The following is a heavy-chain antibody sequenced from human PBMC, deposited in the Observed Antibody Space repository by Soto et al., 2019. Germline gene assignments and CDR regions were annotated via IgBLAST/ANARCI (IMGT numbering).Heavy chain of an antibody. J-gene: IGHJ4*02. V-gene: IGHV4-39*01. CDR3: ARHLLRRSLYYDILSGYSH. D-gene: IGHD3-9*01. CDR1: GGSISSSSYY. CDR2: IYYSGST. Sequence: SETLSLTCPFSGGSISSSSYYWGWIRQPPGKGLEWIGSIYYSGSTYYNPSLKSRVTISVDTSKNQFSLKLSSVTAADTAVYYCARHLLRRSLYYDILSGYSHWGQGTLVTVSS.